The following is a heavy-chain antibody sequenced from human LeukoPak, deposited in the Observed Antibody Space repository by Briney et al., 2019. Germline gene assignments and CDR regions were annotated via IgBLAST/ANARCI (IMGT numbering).Heavy chain of an antibody. CDR1: GFTFSSYS. CDR3: ARERAEGFDY. V-gene: IGHV3-21*01. J-gene: IGHJ4*02. Sequence: TGGSLRLSCAASGFTFSSYSMNWVRQAPGKGLEWVASIGGSSRSIYYADSVKGRFTVSRDNAKNSLYLQMSTLRAEDTALYYCARERAEGFDYWGQGTLVTVSS. D-gene: IGHD6-19*01. CDR2: IGGSSRSI.